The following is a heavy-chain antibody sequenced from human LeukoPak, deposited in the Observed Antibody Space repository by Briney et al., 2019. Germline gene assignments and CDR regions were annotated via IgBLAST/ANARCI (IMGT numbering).Heavy chain of an antibody. CDR1: GFTFSSYS. V-gene: IGHV4-34*01. D-gene: IGHD3-16*01. CDR3: ARGIRFGRWFDP. CDR2: INHSGST. Sequence: GSLRLSCAASGFTFSSYSMNWVRQPPGKGLEWIGEINHSGSTNYNPSLKSRVTISVDTSKNQFSLKLSSVTAADTAVHYCARGIRFGRWFDPWGQGTLVTVSS. J-gene: IGHJ5*02.